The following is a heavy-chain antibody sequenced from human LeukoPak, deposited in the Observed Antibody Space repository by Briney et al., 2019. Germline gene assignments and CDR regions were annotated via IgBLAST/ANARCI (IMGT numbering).Heavy chain of an antibody. Sequence: SLRLSCAASGYTFSSYGMNWVRHAPGKGLEWVALISYDGTHNHYPDSAQGRFTISRDDSKNTLYLQMNSPRAEDTAVYYCARDGATWRDPGAYWGQGAVRRVSS. CDR3: ARDGATWRDPGAY. CDR2: ISYDGTHN. CDR1: GYTFSSYG. D-gene: IGHD7-27*01. V-gene: IGHV3-30*03. J-gene: IGHJ4*02.